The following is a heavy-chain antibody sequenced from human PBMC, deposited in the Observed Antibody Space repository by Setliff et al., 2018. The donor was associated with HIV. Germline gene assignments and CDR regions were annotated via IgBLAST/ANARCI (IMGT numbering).Heavy chain of an antibody. D-gene: IGHD6-6*01. CDR3: ATRPRIAARPFDY. Sequence: SETLSLTCAVYGGSFSGHYWSWIRQPPGKGLEWIGEINHSGSTNFNPSLRSRVTISLDTSKNQFSLELTSLTAADTAVYYCATRPRIAARPFDYWGQGMLVTVSS. CDR2: INHSGST. V-gene: IGHV4-34*01. CDR1: GGSFSGHY. J-gene: IGHJ4*02.